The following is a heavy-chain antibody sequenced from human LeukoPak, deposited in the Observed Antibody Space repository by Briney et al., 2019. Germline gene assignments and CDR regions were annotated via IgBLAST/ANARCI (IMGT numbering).Heavy chain of an antibody. V-gene: IGHV4-39*01. CDR1: GGPISSSSYY. CDR3: ARHDFGGPDY. D-gene: IGHD4-23*01. Sequence: SETLSLTCTVSGGPISSSSYYWGWIRQPPGKGLEWIGSIYYSGSTYYNPSLKSRVTISVDTSKNQFSLKLSSVTAADTAVYYCARHDFGGPDYWGQGTLVTVSS. CDR2: IYYSGST. J-gene: IGHJ4*02.